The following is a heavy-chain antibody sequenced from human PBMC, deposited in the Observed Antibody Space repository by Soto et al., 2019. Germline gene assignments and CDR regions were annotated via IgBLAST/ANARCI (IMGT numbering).Heavy chain of an antibody. CDR1: GFPLTTYA. CDR2: ISSSGAGT. D-gene: IGHD2-8*02. J-gene: IGHJ4*02. CDR3: AKKGYCTGDACYAFDY. Sequence: XGSLRLSCSASGFPLTTYAMSWVRQAPGKGLDWVSAISSSGAGTFYADTVKGRFTISKDSSKNTLYLQMNSLRAEDTAIYYCAKKGYCTGDACYAFDYWGQGTLVTVSS. V-gene: IGHV3-23*01.